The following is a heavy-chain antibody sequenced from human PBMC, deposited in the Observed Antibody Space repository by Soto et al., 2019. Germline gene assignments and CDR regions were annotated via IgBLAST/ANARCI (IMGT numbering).Heavy chain of an antibody. J-gene: IGHJ6*02. CDR3: AKTVAAHYYYGMDV. CDR2: IIPIFGTA. D-gene: IGHD2-15*01. CDR1: GGTFSSYA. Sequence: SVKVSCKASGGTFSSYAISWVRQAPGQGLEWMGRIIPIFGTANYAQKFQGGVTITADESTSTAYMELSSLRSEDTAVYYCAKTVAAHYYYGMDVWGQGTTVTV. V-gene: IGHV1-69*13.